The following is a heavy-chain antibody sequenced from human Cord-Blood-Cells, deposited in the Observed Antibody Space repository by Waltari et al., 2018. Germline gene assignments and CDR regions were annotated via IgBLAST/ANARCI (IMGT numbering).Heavy chain of an antibody. Sequence: QVQLQQWGAGLLKPSETLSPTCAVYGGSFGGYYWSWIRQPPGKGLEWIGEINHSGSTNYNPSLKSRVTISVDTSKNQFSLKLSSVTAADTAVYYCAMISGWYFDYWGQGTLVTVSS. D-gene: IGHD6-19*01. CDR3: AMISGWYFDY. V-gene: IGHV4-34*01. CDR2: INHSGST. CDR1: GGSFGGYY. J-gene: IGHJ4*02.